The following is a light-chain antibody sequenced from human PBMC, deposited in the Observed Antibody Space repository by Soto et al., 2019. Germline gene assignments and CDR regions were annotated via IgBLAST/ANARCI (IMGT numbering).Light chain of an antibody. CDR2: DVS. Sequence: QSVLTQPASVSGSPGQSITISCTGTSSDVGGYNYVSWYQQHPGKAPKPMIYDVSNRPSGVSNRFSGSKSGNTASLTISGLQAEDEADYYCSSYTSSSTFYVFGTGTKVTAL. J-gene: IGLJ1*01. CDR1: SSDVGGYNY. CDR3: SSYTSSSTFYV. V-gene: IGLV2-14*01.